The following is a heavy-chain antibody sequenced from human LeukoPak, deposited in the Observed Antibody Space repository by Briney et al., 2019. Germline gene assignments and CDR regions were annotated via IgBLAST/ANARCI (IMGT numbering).Heavy chain of an antibody. J-gene: IGHJ3*02. CDR2: TYYRSKWYR. CDR3: ARDSDAFDI. V-gene: IGHV6-1*01. CDR1: GDNVSANSAT. Sequence: SQTLSLTCAISGDNVSANSATWNWIRQSPSRGFEWLGRTYYRSKWYRDYAVSVKRRITIDPDSSKNQFSLLLNSVTPEDTALYYCARDSDAFDIWGQGTMVTVSS.